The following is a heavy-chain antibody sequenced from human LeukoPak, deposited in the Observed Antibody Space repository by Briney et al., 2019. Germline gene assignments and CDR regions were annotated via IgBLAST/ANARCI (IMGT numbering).Heavy chain of an antibody. V-gene: IGHV1-18*01. CDR3: AKDLRNRRLTTNYYFDY. Sequence: ASVKVSCKASGYTFTSYGISWVRQAPGQGLEWMGWISAYNGNTNYAQKLQGRVTMTTDTSTSTAYMELRSLRSDDTAVYYCAKDLRNRRLTTNYYFDYWGQGTLVTVSS. D-gene: IGHD1-14*01. CDR1: GYTFTSYG. CDR2: ISAYNGNT. J-gene: IGHJ4*02.